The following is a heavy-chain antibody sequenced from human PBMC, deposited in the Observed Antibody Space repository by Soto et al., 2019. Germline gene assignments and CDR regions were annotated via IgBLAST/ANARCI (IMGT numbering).Heavy chain of an antibody. V-gene: IGHV4-4*07. CDR3: VRDGTKTLRDWFDP. D-gene: IGHD1-1*01. J-gene: IGHJ5*02. CDR1: GASISGFY. Sequence: SETLSLTCTVSGASISGFYWSWIRKSAGKGLEWIGRIYATGTTDYNPSLESRVMMSVDTSKKQFSLKLRSVTAADTAVYYCVRDGTKTLRDWFDPWGQGISVTVSS. CDR2: IYATGTT.